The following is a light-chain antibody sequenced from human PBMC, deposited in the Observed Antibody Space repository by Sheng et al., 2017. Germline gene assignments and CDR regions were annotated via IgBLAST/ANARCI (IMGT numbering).Light chain of an antibody. CDR2: DAS. J-gene: IGKJ4*01. CDR1: QSISNY. CDR3: QQYGSSPLT. V-gene: IGKV3-20*01. Sequence: EVVLTQSPDTLSLSPGERATLSCRASQSISNYLAWYQKKPGQAPRLLIYDASNRATGIPARFSGSGSGTDFTLTINRLEPEDFAVYYCQQYGSSPLTFGGGTKVEIK.